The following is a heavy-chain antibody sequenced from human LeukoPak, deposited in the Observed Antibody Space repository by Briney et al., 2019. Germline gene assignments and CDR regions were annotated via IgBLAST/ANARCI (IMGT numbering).Heavy chain of an antibody. J-gene: IGHJ4*02. CDR1: GGSISSSSYY. V-gene: IGHV4-39*01. CDR2: IYYSGST. Sequence: ASETLSLTCTVSGGSISSSSYYWGWIRQPPGKGLEWIGSIYYSGSTYYNPSLKSRVTISVDTSKNQFSLKLSSVTAADTAVYYCARLEWLRRFSPYFDYWGQGTLVTVSS. CDR3: ARLEWLRRFSPYFDY. D-gene: IGHD5-12*01.